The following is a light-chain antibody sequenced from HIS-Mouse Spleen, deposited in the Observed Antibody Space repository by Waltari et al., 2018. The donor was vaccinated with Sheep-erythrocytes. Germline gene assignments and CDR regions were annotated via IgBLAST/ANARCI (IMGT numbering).Light chain of an antibody. CDR1: ALPNKY. CDR3: YSTDSSGNHYV. J-gene: IGLJ1*01. Sequence: SYELTQPPSVSVSPGQTARITCSGDALPNKYAYWYQQKSGQAPVLVIYEDSTRPSGIPERFSGSSSGTMATLTISGAQVEDEADYYCYSTDSSGNHYVFGTGTKVTVL. CDR2: EDS. V-gene: IGLV3-10*01.